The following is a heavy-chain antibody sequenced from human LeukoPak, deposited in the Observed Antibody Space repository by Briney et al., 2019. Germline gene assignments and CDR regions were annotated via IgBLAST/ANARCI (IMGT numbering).Heavy chain of an antibody. D-gene: IGHD6-13*01. CDR3: ARDRGRIAAAANRGHWFDP. V-gene: IGHV1-69*06. CDR2: IIPIFGTA. J-gene: IGHJ5*02. CDR1: GGTFSSYA. Sequence: GASVKVSCKASGGTFSSYAISWVRRAPGQGLEWMGGIIPIFGTANYAQKFQGRVTITADKSTSTAYMELSSLRSEDTAVYYCARDRGRIAAAANRGHWFDPWGQGTLVTVSS.